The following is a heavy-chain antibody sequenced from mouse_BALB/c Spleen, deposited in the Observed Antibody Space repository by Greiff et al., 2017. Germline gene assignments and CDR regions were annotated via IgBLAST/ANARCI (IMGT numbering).Heavy chain of an antibody. Sequence: EVQLQESGPGLVKPSQSLSLTCTVTGYSITSDYAWNWIRQFPGNKLEWMGYISYSGSTSYNPSLKSRISITRDTSKNQFFLQLNSVTTEDTATYYCASSIYYDYDDYFDYWGQGTTLTVSS. CDR2: ISYSGST. J-gene: IGHJ2*01. CDR1: GYSITSDYA. CDR3: ASSIYYDYDDYFDY. V-gene: IGHV3-2*02. D-gene: IGHD2-4*01.